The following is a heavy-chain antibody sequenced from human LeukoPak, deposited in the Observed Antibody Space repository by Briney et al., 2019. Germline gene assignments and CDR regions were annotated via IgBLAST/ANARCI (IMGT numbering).Heavy chain of an antibody. J-gene: IGHJ4*02. CDR3: ATDPGLRWSFDY. Sequence: PGGSLRLSCAASGFTVRSHRLIWVHQAPGKGLEWVSVIYNTGSTYYADSVMGRFIISRDISKNTLYLQINGLRPDDTAVYYCATDPGLRWSFDYWGQGTLVTVSS. CDR2: IYNTGST. CDR1: GFTVRSHR. D-gene: IGHD4-23*01. V-gene: IGHV3-53*05.